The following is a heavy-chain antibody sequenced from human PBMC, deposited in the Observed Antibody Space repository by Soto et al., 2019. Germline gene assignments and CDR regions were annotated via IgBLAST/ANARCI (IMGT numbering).Heavy chain of an antibody. CDR2: IYSNGDT. CDR1: GGSMNNGGYY. V-gene: IGHV4-31*03. D-gene: IGHD6-6*01. J-gene: IGHJ6*02. Sequence: SETLSLTCSVYGGSMNNGGYYWSWIRQLPGKGLEWIGYIYSNGDTYYNPSLKSRLTISVDTSKNHFSLNLTSVTAADTAVYYCARRGGSSSRYYYYALDVWGQGTTVTVSS. CDR3: ARRGGSSSRYYYYALDV.